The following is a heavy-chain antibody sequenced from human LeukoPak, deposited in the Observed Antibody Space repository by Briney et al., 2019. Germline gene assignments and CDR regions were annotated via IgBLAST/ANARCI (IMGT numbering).Heavy chain of an antibody. Sequence: PGGSLRLSCAASGFTFSSYWMSWVRQAPGKGLEWVANIKQDGREKYNVDSVKGRFTISRDNAKNSLYLKMNSLRAEDTAVYYCERTMVTDAFDIWGQGTMVTVSS. CDR2: IKQDGREK. CDR1: GFTFSSYW. J-gene: IGHJ3*02. D-gene: IGHD4-23*01. CDR3: ERTMVTDAFDI. V-gene: IGHV3-7*01.